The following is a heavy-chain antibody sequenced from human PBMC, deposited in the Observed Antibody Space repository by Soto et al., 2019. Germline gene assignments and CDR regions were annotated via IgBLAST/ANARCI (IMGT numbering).Heavy chain of an antibody. CDR2: ISAYNGNT. Sequence: QVQLVQSGAEVKKPGASVKVSCKASGYTFTSYGISWVRQAPGQGLERMGWISAYNGNTNYAQKLQGRVTMTTDTSTSTAYMELRSLRSDDTAVYYCARVVITCGGVIVPPFDYWGQGTRVTVSS. V-gene: IGHV1-18*04. CDR3: ARVVITCGGVIVPPFDY. J-gene: IGHJ4*02. D-gene: IGHD3-16*02. CDR1: GYTFTSYG.